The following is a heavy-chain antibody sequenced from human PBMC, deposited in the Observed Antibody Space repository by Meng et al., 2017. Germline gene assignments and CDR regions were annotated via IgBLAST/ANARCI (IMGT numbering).Heavy chain of an antibody. V-gene: IGHV3-66*01. Sequence: VQLVESGGGVVLPGGSLRLSCVASGFTVSSNYMSWVRQAPGKGLEWVSLIYSGGSTYYSDSVKGRFTISRDNSKNTLYLQMNSLRAEDTAVYYCATESAWGQGTLVTVSS. CDR3: ATESA. CDR1: GFTVSSNY. CDR2: IYSGGST. J-gene: IGHJ5*02.